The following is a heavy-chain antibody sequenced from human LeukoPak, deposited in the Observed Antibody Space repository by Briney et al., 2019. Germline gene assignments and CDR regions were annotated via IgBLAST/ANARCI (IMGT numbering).Heavy chain of an antibody. J-gene: IGHJ3*02. CDR2: IYHSGST. CDR3: ARGGVGGSYYYDSSGYSHGAFDI. D-gene: IGHD3-22*01. CDR1: GGSISSGGYS. V-gene: IGHV4-30-2*01. Sequence: SQTLSLTCAVSGGSISSGGYSWSWIRQPPGKGLEWIGYIYHSGSTYYNPSLKSRVTISVDRSKNQFSPKLSSVTAADTAVYYCARGGVGGSYYYDSSGYSHGAFDIWGQGTMVTVSS.